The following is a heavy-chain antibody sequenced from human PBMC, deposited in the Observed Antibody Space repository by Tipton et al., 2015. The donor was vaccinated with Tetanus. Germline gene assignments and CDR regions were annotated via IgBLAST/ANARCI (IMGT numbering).Heavy chain of an antibody. D-gene: IGHD1-26*01. J-gene: IGHJ4*02. CDR3: ARDQARGARGWNYFDY. Sequence: GLVKPSQTLSLTCTVSGGSISSGGYYWSWIRQRPGKGLEWIGDIYSSGSTYSNPSLKGRVTISVDTSKNQFSLRLNSVTAADTAVYYCARDQARGARGWNYFDYWGLGNMVTVSS. CDR2: IYSSGST. V-gene: IGHV4-31*03. CDR1: GGSISSGGYY.